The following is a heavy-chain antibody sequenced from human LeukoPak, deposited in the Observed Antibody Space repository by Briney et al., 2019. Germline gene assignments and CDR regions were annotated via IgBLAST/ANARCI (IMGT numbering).Heavy chain of an antibody. CDR2: ISSSGSTI. D-gene: IGHD6-13*01. J-gene: IGHJ5*02. V-gene: IGHV3-48*04. Sequence: GGSLRLSCAASGFTFSSYWMNWVRQAPGKGLEWVSYISSSGSTIYYADSVKGRFTISRDNAKNSLYLQMNSLRAEDTAVYYCARERGIAAVNWFDPWGQGTLVTVSS. CDR1: GFTFSSYW. CDR3: ARERGIAAVNWFDP.